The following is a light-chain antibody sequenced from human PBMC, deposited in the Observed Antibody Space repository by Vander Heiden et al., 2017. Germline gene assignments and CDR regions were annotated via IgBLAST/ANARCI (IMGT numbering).Light chain of an antibody. CDR3: QQYCCEPKVS. Sequence: DIVLTQSPGTLSLSPGERATLSCRASQSVSSSYLAWYQQKPGQAPRLLIYGAPSRATGTPDRSSGPASGTDFTLTIRIPEPDDFAVYYCQQYCCEPKVSFGGGTRLEMK. CDR2: GAP. V-gene: IGKV3-20*01. J-gene: IGKJ4*01. CDR1: QSVSSSY.